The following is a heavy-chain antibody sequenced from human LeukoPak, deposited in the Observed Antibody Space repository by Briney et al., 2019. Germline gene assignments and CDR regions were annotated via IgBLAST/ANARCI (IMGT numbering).Heavy chain of an antibody. J-gene: IGHJ4*02. Sequence: PGGSLRLSCAASGFTFGSYAMSWVRQTPGKSLEWVSIITNGGGTTYYADSVRGRSTISRDNSKNMLHLQMNSLGVEDTAVYYCVKLSSGSGSKFGFDSWGQGTLVTVSS. CDR3: VKLSSGSGSKFGFDS. CDR1: GFTFGSYA. V-gene: IGHV3-23*01. D-gene: IGHD6-19*01. CDR2: ITNGGGTT.